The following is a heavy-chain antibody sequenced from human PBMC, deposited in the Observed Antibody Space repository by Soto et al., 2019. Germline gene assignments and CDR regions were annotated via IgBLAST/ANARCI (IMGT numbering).Heavy chain of an antibody. CDR2: IIPFFGTA. J-gene: IGHJ4*02. CDR1: GGTFNSDV. Sequence: QVQLVQSGAEVKKPGSSVKVSCKASGGTFNSDVINWVRQAPGQGLEWMGGIIPFFGTAEYAQKFQGRVTITADEAASTAYMELSSLKPGDTAVYYCAGTHFDTSGYYPSALEYWGQGTQVSVSS. CDR3: AGTHFDTSGYYPSALEY. V-gene: IGHV1-69*01. D-gene: IGHD3-22*01.